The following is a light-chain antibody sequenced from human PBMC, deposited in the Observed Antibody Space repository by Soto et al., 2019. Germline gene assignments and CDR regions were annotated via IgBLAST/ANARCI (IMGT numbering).Light chain of an antibody. Sequence: DIQMTQSPSSLSASVGDSVTITCRASQSISSYLNWYQQKPGKAPKLLIYAASSLQSGVPSSFSGRGSGTDFPLTISSLQPEDFATYYCQQSYSTPRTFGQGTKVEIK. J-gene: IGKJ1*01. CDR3: QQSYSTPRT. V-gene: IGKV1-39*01. CDR2: AAS. CDR1: QSISSY.